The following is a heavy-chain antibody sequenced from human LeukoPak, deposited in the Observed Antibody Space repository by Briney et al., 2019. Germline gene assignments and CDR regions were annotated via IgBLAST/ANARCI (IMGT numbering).Heavy chain of an antibody. J-gene: IGHJ3*02. CDR1: GGSMSSHY. V-gene: IGHV4-59*11. Sequence: PSETLSLTCNVSGGSMSSHYWSWIRQPPGKGLEWIGYIYYSGSTNYNPSLKSRVTISVDTSKNQFSLKLSSVTAADTAVYYCARPSGYSYGSDAFDIWGQGTMVTVSS. CDR3: ARPSGYSYGSDAFDI. CDR2: IYYSGST. D-gene: IGHD5-18*01.